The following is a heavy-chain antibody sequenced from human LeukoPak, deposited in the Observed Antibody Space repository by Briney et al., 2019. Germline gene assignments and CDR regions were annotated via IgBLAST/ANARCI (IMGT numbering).Heavy chain of an antibody. CDR1: GGTFSSYA. J-gene: IGHJ4*02. Sequence: SVEVSCKASGGTFSSYAISWVRQAPGQGLEWMGGIIPIFGTANYAQKFQGRVTITADESTSTAYMELSSLRSEDTAVYYCARESPQPPPGHDYDYVWGSYRYLVYWGQGTLVTVSS. CDR2: IIPIFGTA. D-gene: IGHD3-16*02. V-gene: IGHV1-69*13. CDR3: ARESPQPPPGHDYDYVWGSYRYLVY.